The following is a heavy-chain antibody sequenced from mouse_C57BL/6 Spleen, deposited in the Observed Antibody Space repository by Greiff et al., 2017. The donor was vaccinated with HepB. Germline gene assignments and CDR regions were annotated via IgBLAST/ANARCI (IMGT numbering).Heavy chain of an antibody. CDR3: LYYDYDGAPY. J-gene: IGHJ3*01. D-gene: IGHD2-4*01. CDR2: ISSGSSTI. CDR1: GFTFSDYG. V-gene: IGHV5-17*01. Sequence: DVQLVESGGGLVKPGGSLKLSCAASGFTFSDYGMHWVRQAPEKGLEWVAYISSGSSTIYYADTVKGRFTISRDNAKNTLFLQMTSLRSEDTAMYYCLYYDYDGAPYWGQGTLVTVSA.